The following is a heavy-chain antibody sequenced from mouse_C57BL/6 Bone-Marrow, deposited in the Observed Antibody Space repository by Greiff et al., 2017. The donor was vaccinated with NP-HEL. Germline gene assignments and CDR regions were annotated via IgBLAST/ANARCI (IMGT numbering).Heavy chain of an antibody. CDR3: ARSDGYYLWIAY. J-gene: IGHJ3*01. D-gene: IGHD2-3*01. V-gene: IGHV5-4*03. CDR1: GFTFSSYA. CDR2: ISDGGSYT. Sequence: EVKLQESGGGLVKPGGSLKLSCAASGFTFSSYAMSWVRQTPEKRLEWVATISDGGSYTYYPDNVKGRFTISRDNAKNNLYLQMSHLKSEDTAMYYCARSDGYYLWIAYWGQGTLVTVSA.